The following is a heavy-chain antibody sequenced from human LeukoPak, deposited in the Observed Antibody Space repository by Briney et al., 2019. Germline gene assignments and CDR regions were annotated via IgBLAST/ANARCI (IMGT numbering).Heavy chain of an antibody. CDR3: ALYSSGWYHDWFDP. CDR2: FDPEDGET. V-gene: IGHV1-24*01. Sequence: ASVKVSCKVSGYTLTGLSMHWVRQAPGKGLEWMGGFDPEDGETIYAQKFQGRVTMTEDTSTDTAYMELSSLRSEDTAVYYCALYSSGWYHDWFDPWGQGTLVTVST. J-gene: IGHJ5*02. D-gene: IGHD6-19*01. CDR1: GYTLTGLS.